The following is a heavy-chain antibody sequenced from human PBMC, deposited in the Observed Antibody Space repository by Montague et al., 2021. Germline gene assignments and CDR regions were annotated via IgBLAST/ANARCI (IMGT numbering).Heavy chain of an antibody. D-gene: IGHD5-24*01. CDR1: GDSVSSSDAT. CDR2: TYYRSKWYN. Sequence: SAISGDSVSSSDATWNWIRQSPSRGLEWLGRTYYRSKWYNEYAISVKSRITVNPDTSKNQFSLLLNSVTPEDTAVYYCARGWQKRFDPWGQGTLVTVSS. CDR3: ARGWQKRFDP. V-gene: IGHV6-1*01. J-gene: IGHJ5*02.